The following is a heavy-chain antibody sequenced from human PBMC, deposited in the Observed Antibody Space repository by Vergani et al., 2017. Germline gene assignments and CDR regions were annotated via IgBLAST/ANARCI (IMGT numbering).Heavy chain of an antibody. V-gene: IGHV4-30-4*01. J-gene: IGHJ4*02. D-gene: IGHD3-10*01. Sequence: QVQLQESCPGLVKPPQTPSLTCTVSGGSISSGDYYWSLIRQPPGKGLEWIGYIYYSGSTYYNPSLKSRVTISVDTSKNQSSLKLSHVTAADTAVYYCARARRDYYGSGSYFARFDYWGQGTLVTVSS. CDR3: ARARRDYYGSGSYFARFDY. CDR2: IYYSGST. CDR1: GGSISSGDYY.